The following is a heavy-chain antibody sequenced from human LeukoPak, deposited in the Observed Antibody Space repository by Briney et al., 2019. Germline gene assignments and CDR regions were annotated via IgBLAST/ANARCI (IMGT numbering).Heavy chain of an antibody. CDR2: IYPVDSDT. J-gene: IGHJ6*02. CDR3: ARHLATVTASRQYYYYGMDV. CDR1: EYSFSNYW. Sequence: GESLKISCKGSEYSFSNYWIGWVRQVPGKGLEWMGIIYPVDSDTRYNPSFQGQVTISVDKSISTTYLQWSSLKASDTAIYYCARHLATVTASRQYYYYGMDVWGQGTTVTVSS. D-gene: IGHD4-17*01. V-gene: IGHV5-51*01.